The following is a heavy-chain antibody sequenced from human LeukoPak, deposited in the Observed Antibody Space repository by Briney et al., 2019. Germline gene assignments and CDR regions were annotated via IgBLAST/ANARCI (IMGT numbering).Heavy chain of an antibody. J-gene: IGHJ4*02. Sequence: ASVKVSCKTSGGTFSSYAFSWMRQAPGQGLEWVGRIIPIYNPVDYTQRFQGRVTITADESTNTVYLELSSLRYDDTAVYYCAREPLGCGGDCHFDYWGQGTLVNVSS. CDR2: IIPIYNPV. D-gene: IGHD2-21*02. V-gene: IGHV1-69*13. CDR1: GGTFSSYA. CDR3: AREPLGCGGDCHFDY.